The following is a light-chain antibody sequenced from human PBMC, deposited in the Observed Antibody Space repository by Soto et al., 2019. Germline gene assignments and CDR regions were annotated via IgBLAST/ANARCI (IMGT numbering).Light chain of an antibody. CDR3: QQYNNWPWT. CDR2: GAS. Sequence: ETVMTQYPATLSVSPGGRATLSCRASQSISDTLAWYQQKPGQAPRLLIHGASTRATGFPARFSGSGSGTDFTLTISSLQSEDFAVYYCQQYNNWPWTFGQGTKVDI. V-gene: IGKV3-15*01. J-gene: IGKJ1*01. CDR1: QSISDT.